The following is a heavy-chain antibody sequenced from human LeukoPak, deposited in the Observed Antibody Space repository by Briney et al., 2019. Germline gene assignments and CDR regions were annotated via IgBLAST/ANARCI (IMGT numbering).Heavy chain of an antibody. V-gene: IGHV3-23*01. CDR1: GFTLSNYA. D-gene: IGHD3-22*01. CDR3: ARDTYYYDSSGSYYFDY. CDR2: ISGSGGST. Sequence: PGGSLRLSCAASGFTLSNYAMNWVRQAPGKGLEWVSAISGSGGSTYYADSVKGRFTISRDNSKNTLYLQMNSLRAEDTAVYYCARDTYYYDSSGSYYFDYWGQGTLVTVSS. J-gene: IGHJ4*02.